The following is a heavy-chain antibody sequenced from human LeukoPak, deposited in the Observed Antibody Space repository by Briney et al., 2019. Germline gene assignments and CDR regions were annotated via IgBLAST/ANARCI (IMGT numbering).Heavy chain of an antibody. CDR1: GYTFTSYY. Sequence: ASVKVSCKASGYTFTSYYMNWVRQAPGQGLEWMGIINPNGGSTGYAQKFQGRVTMARATSTSTVYMELSSLRSEDTAVYYCARAANMFGDEFDYWGQGTLVTVSS. D-gene: IGHD3-10*02. V-gene: IGHV1-46*01. CDR2: INPNGGST. CDR3: ARAANMFGDEFDY. J-gene: IGHJ4*02.